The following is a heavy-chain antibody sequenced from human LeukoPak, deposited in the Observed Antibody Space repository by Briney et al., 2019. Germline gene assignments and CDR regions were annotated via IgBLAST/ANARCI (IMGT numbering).Heavy chain of an antibody. V-gene: IGHV4-34*01. CDR1: GGSFSGYY. CDR2: INHSGST. Sequence: SETLSLTCAVYGGSFSGYYWSWIRQPPGKGLEWIGEINHSGSTTDNPALKSRGTISVDTSQNQFSLKLSSVTAADTAVYYCARVRSSSWYQEDYWGQGTLVTVST. J-gene: IGHJ4*02. D-gene: IGHD6-13*01. CDR3: ARVRSSSWYQEDY.